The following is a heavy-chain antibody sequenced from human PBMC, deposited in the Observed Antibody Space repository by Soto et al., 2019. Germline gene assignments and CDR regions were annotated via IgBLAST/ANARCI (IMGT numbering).Heavy chain of an antibody. CDR3: ARAHPLLWFGESTPIYYYYGMDV. CDR2: INHSGST. V-gene: IGHV4-34*01. D-gene: IGHD3-10*01. CDR1: GGSFSGYY. J-gene: IGHJ6*02. Sequence: SETLSLTCAVYGGSFSGYYWSWIRQPPGKGLEWIGEINHSGSTNYNPSLKSRVTISVDTSKNQFSLKLSSVTAADTAVYYCARAHPLLWFGESTPIYYYYGMDVWGQGTTVTVSS.